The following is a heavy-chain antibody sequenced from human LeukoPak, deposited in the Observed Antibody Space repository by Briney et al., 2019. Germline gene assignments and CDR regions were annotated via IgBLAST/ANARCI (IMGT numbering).Heavy chain of an antibody. V-gene: IGHV4-34*01. Sequence: SETLSLTCAVYGGSFSGYYWSWIRQPPGKGLEWIGSIYYSGSTYYNPSLKSRVTISVDTSKNQFSLKLSSVTAADTAVYYCARVRYRPNYYFDYWGQGTLVTVSS. D-gene: IGHD1-1*01. CDR1: GGSFSGYY. CDR2: IYYSGST. J-gene: IGHJ4*02. CDR3: ARVRYRPNYYFDY.